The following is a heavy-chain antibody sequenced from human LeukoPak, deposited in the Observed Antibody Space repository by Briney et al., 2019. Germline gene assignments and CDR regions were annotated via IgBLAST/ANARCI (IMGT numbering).Heavy chain of an antibody. J-gene: IGHJ5*02. Sequence: GGSLRLCCAATGFTFNSHAMNWVRQAPGKGLEWVSAISGSDGSTYYADSVKGRFTISRDNSKNTLYLQMNSLRAEDTAVYHCAKGKGYSSSSSDHWGQGTLVTVSS. CDR2: ISGSDGST. D-gene: IGHD6-6*01. V-gene: IGHV3-23*01. CDR1: GFTFNSHA. CDR3: AKGKGYSSSSSDH.